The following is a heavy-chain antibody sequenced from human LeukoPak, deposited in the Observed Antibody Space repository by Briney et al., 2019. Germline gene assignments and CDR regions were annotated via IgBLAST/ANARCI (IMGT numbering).Heavy chain of an antibody. J-gene: IGHJ4*02. CDR3: VAVVDTSFDY. CDR1: GYTFTSYD. D-gene: IGHD2-15*01. CDR2: MKPNRGNT. V-gene: IGHV1-8*02. Sequence: GASVKVFCKASGYTFTSYDINWVRQATGQGLEWIGWMKPNRGNTGYAQKFQGRVTMTRDTSISTAYMELSSLRSEDTAVYYCVAVVDTSFDYWGQGTPVTVSS.